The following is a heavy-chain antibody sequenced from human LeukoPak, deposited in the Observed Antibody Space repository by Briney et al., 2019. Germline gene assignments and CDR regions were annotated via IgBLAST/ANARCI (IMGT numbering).Heavy chain of an antibody. D-gene: IGHD4/OR15-4a*01. CDR2: IKQEGSEK. CDR1: GFTFSSFW. J-gene: IGHJ6*03. Sequence: GGSLKLSCAASGFTFSSFWMSWVRQAPGRGLEWVANIKQEGSEKYYVNSVKGRFTISRDNAKNSLYLQMNSLRAEDTAVYYCARERGDSMALYYYYMDVWGKGTTVTVSS. V-gene: IGHV3-7*01. CDR3: ARERGDSMALYYYYMDV.